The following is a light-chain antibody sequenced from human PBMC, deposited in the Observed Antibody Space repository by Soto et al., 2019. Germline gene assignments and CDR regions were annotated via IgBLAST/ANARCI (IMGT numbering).Light chain of an antibody. CDR3: ASFTTSSTRV. CDR2: EVT. J-gene: IGLJ1*01. Sequence: QSVLTQPASVSGSPGQSITVSCTGSTTDIGTYNYVSWYQQLPGKAPKLIIFEVTNRPSGVSDRFSGSKSGNTASLTISGLQTEDEADYYCASFTTSSTRVFRSGTKVTVL. CDR1: TTDIGTYNY. V-gene: IGLV2-14*01.